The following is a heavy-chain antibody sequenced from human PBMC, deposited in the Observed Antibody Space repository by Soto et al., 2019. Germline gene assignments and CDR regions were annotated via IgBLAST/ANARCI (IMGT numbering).Heavy chain of an antibody. D-gene: IGHD6-19*01. CDR1: GDSVSSNSAA. V-gene: IGHV6-1*01. Sequence: SQTLSLTCAISGDSVSSNSAAWNWIRQSPSRGLEWLGRTYYRSKWYNDYAVSVKSRITISPDTSKTQFSLQLNSVTPEDTAVYYCARGTGSGSYYYYYGIDVWGQGTTVTVSS. CDR2: TYYRSKWYN. CDR3: ARGTGSGSYYYYYGIDV. J-gene: IGHJ6*02.